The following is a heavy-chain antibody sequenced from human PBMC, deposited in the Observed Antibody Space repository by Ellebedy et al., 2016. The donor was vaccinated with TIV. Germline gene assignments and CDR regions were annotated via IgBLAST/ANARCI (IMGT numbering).Heavy chain of an antibody. D-gene: IGHD6-13*01. V-gene: IGHV1-69*13. J-gene: IGHJ6*02. Sequence: SVKVSXKASGGTFSSYAISWVRQAPGQGLEWMGGIIPIFGTANYAQKFQGRVTITADESTSTAYMELSSLRSEDTAVYYCARDLAAAGIHYYYGMDVWGQGTTVTVSS. CDR2: IIPIFGTA. CDR1: GGTFSSYA. CDR3: ARDLAAAGIHYYYGMDV.